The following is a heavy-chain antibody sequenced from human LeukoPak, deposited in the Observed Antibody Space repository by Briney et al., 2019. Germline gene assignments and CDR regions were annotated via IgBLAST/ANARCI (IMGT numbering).Heavy chain of an antibody. CDR2: INHSGST. Sequence: NPSETLSLTCAVYGGSFSGYYWSWIRQPPGKGLEWIEEINHSGSTNYNPSLKSRVTISVDTSKNQFSLKLSSVTAADTAVYYCVQGAVATMDDYFDYWGQGTLVTVSS. D-gene: IGHD5-12*01. V-gene: IGHV4-34*01. CDR3: VQGAVATMDDYFDY. CDR1: GGSFSGYY. J-gene: IGHJ4*02.